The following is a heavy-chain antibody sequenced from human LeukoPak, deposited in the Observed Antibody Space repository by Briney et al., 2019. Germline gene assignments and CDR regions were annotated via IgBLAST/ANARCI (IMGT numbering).Heavy chain of an antibody. CDR2: ISSSGSTI. J-gene: IGHJ1*01. D-gene: IGHD6-13*01. CDR1: GFTFSDYY. V-gene: IGHV3-11*01. CDR3: ARVLGSSWYSYFQH. Sequence: GGSLRLSCAASGFTFSDYYMSWIRQAPGKGLEWVSYISSSGSTIYYADSVKGRFTISRDNANNSLYLQMNSLRAEDTAVYYCARVLGSSWYSYFQHWGQGTLVTVSS.